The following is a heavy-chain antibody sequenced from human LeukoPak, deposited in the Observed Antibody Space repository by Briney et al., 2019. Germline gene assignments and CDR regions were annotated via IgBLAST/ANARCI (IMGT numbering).Heavy chain of an antibody. CDR1: GYSFTGYY. Sequence: ASVKVSCKASGYSFTGYYMHWVRQAPGQGLEWMGWINPNSGDTKYAQKFQGRVTMTRDTSISTAYMELTRLRSDDTAVYYCARGGLRVMVYRLYYMDVWGKGTTVTVCS. V-gene: IGHV1-2*02. CDR3: ARGGLRVMVYRLYYMDV. CDR2: INPNSGDT. D-gene: IGHD2-8*01. J-gene: IGHJ6*03.